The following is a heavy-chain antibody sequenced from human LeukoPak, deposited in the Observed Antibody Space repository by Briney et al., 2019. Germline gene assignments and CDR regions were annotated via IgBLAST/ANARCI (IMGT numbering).Heavy chain of an antibody. CDR1: GGSIISYY. CDR3: ARGLGPRSVAYFFDF. Sequence: SETLSLTCTVSGGSIISYYWSWIRQPPGKGLEWIGYIYYSGSTNYNPSLKSRVTISVDTSKNQFSLKLSSVTAADTAVYYCARGLGPRSVAYFFDFWGQGTLVTVSS. CDR2: IYYSGST. D-gene: IGHD3-16*01. J-gene: IGHJ4*02. V-gene: IGHV4-59*01.